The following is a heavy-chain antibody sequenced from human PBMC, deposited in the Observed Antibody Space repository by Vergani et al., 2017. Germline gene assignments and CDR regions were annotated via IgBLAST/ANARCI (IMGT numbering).Heavy chain of an antibody. CDR1: GGSFSGYY. Sequence: QVQLQQWGAGLLKPSETLSLTCAVYGGSFSGYYWSWIRQPPGKGLEWIGEINHSGSTNYNPPLKSRVTISVDTSKNQFSLKLSSVTAADTAVYYCARGQKPNVGMDVWGQGTTVTVSS. D-gene: IGHD1-14*01. CDR3: ARGQKPNVGMDV. J-gene: IGHJ6*02. V-gene: IGHV4-34*01. CDR2: INHSGST.